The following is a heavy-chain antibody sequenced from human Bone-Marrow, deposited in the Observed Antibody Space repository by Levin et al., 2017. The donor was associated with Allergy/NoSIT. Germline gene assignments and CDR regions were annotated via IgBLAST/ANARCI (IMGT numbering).Heavy chain of an antibody. V-gene: IGHV3-30*04. CDR3: ARGKLAGHKSLAVDY. Sequence: GESLKISCAASGFIFSSYSFHWVRQAPGKGLEWVALISSDGRKEYYAESVKGRFTISRDNSKNTVHLQMSSLRAEDTAVYFCARGKLAGHKSLAVDYWGQGTLVTVSS. J-gene: IGHJ4*02. D-gene: IGHD6-19*01. CDR1: GFIFSSYS. CDR2: ISSDGRKE.